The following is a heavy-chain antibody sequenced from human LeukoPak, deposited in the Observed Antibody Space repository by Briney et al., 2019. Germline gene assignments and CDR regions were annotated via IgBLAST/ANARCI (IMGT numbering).Heavy chain of an antibody. V-gene: IGHV3-23*01. Sequence: PGGSLRLSCAASGFTFSSYTMSWVRQAPGKGLEWVSAIIGSGGSTYYADSVKGRFTISRDNSKNTLYLQMNSLRAEDTAVYYCAKDQYYYGSGSYSDYWGQGTLVTVSS. CDR1: GFTFSSYT. J-gene: IGHJ4*02. CDR2: IIGSGGST. D-gene: IGHD3-10*01. CDR3: AKDQYYYGSGSYSDY.